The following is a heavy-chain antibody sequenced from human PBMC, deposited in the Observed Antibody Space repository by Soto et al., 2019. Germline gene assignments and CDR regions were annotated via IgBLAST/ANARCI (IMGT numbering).Heavy chain of an antibody. D-gene: IGHD6-6*01. J-gene: IGHJ5*02. CDR3: ARDRHNNFFDP. CDR1: GGSFSGYY. Sequence: PSETLSLTCAFYGGSFSGYYWSWIRQSPGKGLEWIGYIYYSGSTYYNPSLESRVAISLDTSRSQFSLTLHSVTAADTAIYYCARDRHNNFFDPWGQGTLVTVSS. V-gene: IGHV4-34*09. CDR2: IYYSGST.